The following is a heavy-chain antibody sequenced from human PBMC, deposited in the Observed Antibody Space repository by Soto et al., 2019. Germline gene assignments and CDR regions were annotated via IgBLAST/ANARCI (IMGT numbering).Heavy chain of an antibody. D-gene: IGHD2-15*01. Sequence: SQTLSLTCAISGDSVSSNSSAWNWIRQCPSRVLEWLGRTYYRSKWYNDYAVSVKSRITINPDTSKNQFSLQLNSVTPEDTAVYYCARGYCSGGSCYFGAVWFDPWGQGTLITV. CDR2: TYYRSKWYN. V-gene: IGHV6-1*01. CDR3: ARGYCSGGSCYFGAVWFDP. J-gene: IGHJ5*02. CDR1: GDSVSSNSSA.